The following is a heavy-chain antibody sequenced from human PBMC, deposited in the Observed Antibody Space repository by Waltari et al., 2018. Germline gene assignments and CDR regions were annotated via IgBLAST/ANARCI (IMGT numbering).Heavy chain of an antibody. CDR2: IYHSGST. J-gene: IGHJ3*02. V-gene: IGHV4-38-2*02. CDR3: ARDRCSGGSCYPHALDI. CDR1: GYSISSGYY. Sequence: QVQLQESGPGLVKPSETLSLTCTVSGYSISSGYYWGWIRQPPGKGLEWIGSIYHSGSTYYNPSLKSRVTISVDTSKNQFSLKLSSVTAADTAVYYCARDRCSGGSCYPHALDIWGQGTMVTVSS. D-gene: IGHD2-15*01.